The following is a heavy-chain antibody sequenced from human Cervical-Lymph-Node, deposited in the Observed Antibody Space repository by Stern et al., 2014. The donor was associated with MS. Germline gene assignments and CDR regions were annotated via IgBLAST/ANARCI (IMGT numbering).Heavy chain of an antibody. J-gene: IGHJ4*02. CDR3: ESWDY. V-gene: IGHV3-23*01. CDR1: GFTFSSYA. Sequence: EEQLLESGGGLVQPGGSLRLSCAASGFTFSSYAMSWVRQAPGKGLEWVSAISISGSTYYADSVKGRFTISRDNSKNTLYLQMNSLRAEDTAVYYCESWDYWGQGTLVSVSS. CDR2: ISISGST.